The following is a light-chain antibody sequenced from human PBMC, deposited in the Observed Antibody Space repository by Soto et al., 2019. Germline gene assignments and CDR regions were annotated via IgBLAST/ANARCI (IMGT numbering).Light chain of an antibody. CDR2: HAS. CDR1: QTITNY. J-gene: IGKJ4*01. Sequence: EIQMTQSPSSLSASVGDRVTITCRASQTITNYLNWYQQKPGKTPKLLIYHASNLQTGVPSRFSGSGSGTDFTLTITSLQPEDFATYFWHQTYSPPITFGGGTKMEIK. CDR3: HQTYSPPIT. V-gene: IGKV1-39*01.